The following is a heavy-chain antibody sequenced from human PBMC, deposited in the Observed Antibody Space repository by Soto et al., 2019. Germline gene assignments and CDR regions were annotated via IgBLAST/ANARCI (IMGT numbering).Heavy chain of an antibody. Sequence: EVQLLESGGGLGQPGGSLRLSCAASGFTFSSYAMSWVRQAPGKGLEGVSAISGSGGSTYYADSVKGRFTISRDNSKNTLYLHMTSLRAEDTAVYYCAKDLVPPILTAGYDFWRGGYFQHWGQGTLVTVSS. CDR1: GFTFSSYA. CDR3: AKDLVPPILTAGYDFWRGGYFQH. V-gene: IGHV3-23*01. CDR2: ISGSGGST. D-gene: IGHD3-3*01. J-gene: IGHJ1*01.